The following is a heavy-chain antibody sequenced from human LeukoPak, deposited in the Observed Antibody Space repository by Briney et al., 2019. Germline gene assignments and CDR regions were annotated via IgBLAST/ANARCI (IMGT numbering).Heavy chain of an antibody. CDR3: ARDKSYGDSEDY. CDR1: GFTFGDYA. V-gene: IGHV3-7*03. D-gene: IGHD4-17*01. CDR2: IKQDGREK. J-gene: IGHJ4*02. Sequence: PGRSLRLSCTASGFTFGDYAMSWVRQAPGKGLEWVANIKQDGREKYYVDSVKGRFTISRDNAKNSLSLQMNSLRAEDTAVYYCARDKSYGDSEDYWGQGTLVTVSS.